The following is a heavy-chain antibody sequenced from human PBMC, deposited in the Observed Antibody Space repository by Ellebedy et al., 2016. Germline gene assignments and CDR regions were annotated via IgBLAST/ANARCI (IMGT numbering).Heavy chain of an antibody. D-gene: IGHD6-19*01. CDR3: AREVSSGWYYFDN. CDR1: GFTFSDAA. CDR2: IWADGSHT. Sequence: GGSLRLSXAASGFTFSDAAMNWVRQAPGKGLEWVASIWADGSHTYYPDSVKGRFTISRDNSKNTLYLQMNSLRAEDTAVYFCAREVSSGWYYFDNWGQGTLVTVSS. J-gene: IGHJ4*02. V-gene: IGHV3-33*08.